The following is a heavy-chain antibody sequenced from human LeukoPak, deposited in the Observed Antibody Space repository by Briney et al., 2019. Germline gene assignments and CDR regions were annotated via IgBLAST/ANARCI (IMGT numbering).Heavy chain of an antibody. J-gene: IGHJ6*03. CDR1: GFTFSSYA. V-gene: IGHV3-23*01. CDR3: AKDEYQLLLPNYYYYYMDV. D-gene: IGHD2-2*01. CDR2: ISGSGGST. Sequence: GGSPRLSCAASGFTFSSYAMSWVRQAPGKGLEWVSAISGSGGSTYYADSVKGRFTISRDNSKNTLYLQMNSLRAEDTAVYYCAKDEYQLLLPNYYYYYMDVWGKGTTVTVSS.